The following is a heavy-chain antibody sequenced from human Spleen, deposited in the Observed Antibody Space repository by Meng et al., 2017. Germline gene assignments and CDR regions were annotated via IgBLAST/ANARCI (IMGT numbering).Heavy chain of an antibody. J-gene: IGHJ4*01. V-gene: IGHV3-9*01. CDR2: ISWNSGSI. D-gene: IGHD3-9*01. CDR1: GFTFDDYA. Sequence: GGSLRLSCAASGFTFDDYAMYWVRQAPGKGLEWVSGISWNSGSIGYADSVKGRFTISRDNAKNSLYLQMNSLRAEDTALYYCAKASYYDILTGYFIFDYWGHGNRVNVAS. CDR3: AKASYYDILTGYFIFDY.